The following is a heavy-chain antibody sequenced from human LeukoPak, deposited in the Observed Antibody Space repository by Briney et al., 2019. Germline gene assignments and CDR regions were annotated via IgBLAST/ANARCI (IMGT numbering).Heavy chain of an antibody. CDR2: IYSDNT. V-gene: IGHV3-53*01. Sequence: GGSLRLSCTVSGFTVSSNSMSWVRQAPGKGLEWVSFIYSDNTHYSDSVKGRFTISRDNSKNTLYLQMNSLRAEDTAVYYCAKEFSYYYDSSGYYLGDWGQGTLVTVSS. CDR3: AKEFSYYYDSSGYYLGD. D-gene: IGHD3-22*01. J-gene: IGHJ4*02. CDR1: GFTVSSNS.